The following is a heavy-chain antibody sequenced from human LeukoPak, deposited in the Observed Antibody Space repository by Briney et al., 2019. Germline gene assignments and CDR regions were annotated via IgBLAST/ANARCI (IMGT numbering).Heavy chain of an antibody. Sequence: SVKVSCKASGGTFSSYAISWVRQAPGQGLEWMGGIIPIFGTANYAQKFQGRVTITTDESTSTAYMELSSLRSEDTAVYYCARGRPIYDFDSRFDPRGQGTLVTVSS. D-gene: IGHD3-3*01. J-gene: IGHJ5*02. CDR1: GGTFSSYA. CDR3: ARGRPIYDFDSRFDP. CDR2: IIPIFGTA. V-gene: IGHV1-69*05.